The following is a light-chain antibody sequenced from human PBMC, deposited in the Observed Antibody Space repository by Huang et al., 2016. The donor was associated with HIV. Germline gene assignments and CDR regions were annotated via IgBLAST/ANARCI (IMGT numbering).Light chain of an antibody. J-gene: IGKJ4*01. CDR2: DAS. V-gene: IGKV3-11*01. Sequence: EIVLTQSPATLSLSPGQRTTLSCRASQSVRSSLAWYQHKPCQAPRLLIYDASSRAAGIPARFSGSGSATDCTLTISNLEPDHFAVYYCQQHKYWPLTFGGGTKVEVK. CDR3: QQHKYWPLT. CDR1: QSVRSS.